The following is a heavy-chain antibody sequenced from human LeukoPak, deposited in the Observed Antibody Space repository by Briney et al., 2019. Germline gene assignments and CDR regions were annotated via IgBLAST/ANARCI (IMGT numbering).Heavy chain of an antibody. CDR2: ITSVGNTV. Sequence: GGSLRLSCAASGFTFSSYTMNWVRQAPGKGLEWVSYITSVGNTVYYADSVKGRFTISRDNAKNSLYLQMNSLRDEDTAVYYCAGERNQLTLPIDYWGQGTLVTVSS. CDR3: AGERNQLTLPIDY. D-gene: IGHD1-1*01. V-gene: IGHV3-48*02. J-gene: IGHJ4*02. CDR1: GFTFSSYT.